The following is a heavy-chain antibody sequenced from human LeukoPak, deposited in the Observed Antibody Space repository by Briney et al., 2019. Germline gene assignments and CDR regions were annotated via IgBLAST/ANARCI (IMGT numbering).Heavy chain of an antibody. CDR2: INHSGST. J-gene: IGHJ6*03. V-gene: IGHV4-34*01. CDR3: ARQRSITIFGVVTPYYYYYMDV. D-gene: IGHD3-3*01. CDR1: GGSFSGYY. Sequence: SETLSLTCAVYGGSFSGYYWSWIRQPPGKGLEWIGEINHSGSTNYNPSLKSRVTISVDTSKNQFSLKLSSVTAADTAVYYCARQRSITIFGVVTPYYYYYMDVWGKGTTVTVSS.